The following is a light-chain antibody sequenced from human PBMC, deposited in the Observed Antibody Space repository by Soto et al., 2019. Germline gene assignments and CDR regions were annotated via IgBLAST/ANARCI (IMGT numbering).Light chain of an antibody. V-gene: IGKV3-20*01. J-gene: IGKJ3*01. CDR1: QSVTTNY. CDR2: GAS. Sequence: EIVLTQSPGTLSLSPGQRATLSCRASQSVTTNYLAWYQQKPGQAPRHLIYGASFRAAGIPDRFSGSGSGTDFTLTINTLEPGDFAVYFCQQYDSSPFTFGPGTTVDI. CDR3: QQYDSSPFT.